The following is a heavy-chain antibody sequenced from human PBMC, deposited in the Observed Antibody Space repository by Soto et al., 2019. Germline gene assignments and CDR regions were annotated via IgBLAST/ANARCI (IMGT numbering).Heavy chain of an antibody. CDR2: IGGSGRTT. Sequence: EVQLLESGGGLVQPGGSLSLSWAASAFTFNNYAMSWVRQAPGKGLEWVSGIGGSGRTTYYADSVKGRFTISRDNSNNTLFLQMNSLRAEDTAVYYCAKSRYSDSSGDFYDYWGQGTLVTVSS. D-gene: IGHD3-22*01. V-gene: IGHV3-23*01. J-gene: IGHJ4*02. CDR1: AFTFNNYA. CDR3: AKSRYSDSSGDFYDY.